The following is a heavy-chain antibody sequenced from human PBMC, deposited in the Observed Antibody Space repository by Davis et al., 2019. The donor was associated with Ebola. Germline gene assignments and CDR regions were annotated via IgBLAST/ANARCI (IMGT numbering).Heavy chain of an antibody. D-gene: IGHD2-2*01. Sequence: GESLKISCAASGFTVSSNYMSWVRQAPGKGLEWVSVIYSGGSTYYADSVKGRFTISRDNSKNTLYLQMNSLRAEDTAVYYCARETYCSSTSCYSLRTSGSYWGQGTLVTVSS. V-gene: IGHV3-53*01. CDR1: GFTVSSNY. J-gene: IGHJ4*02. CDR2: IYSGGST. CDR3: ARETYCSSTSCYSLRTSGSY.